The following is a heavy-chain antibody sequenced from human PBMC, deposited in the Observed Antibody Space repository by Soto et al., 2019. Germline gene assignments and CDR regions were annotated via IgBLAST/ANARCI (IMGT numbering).Heavy chain of an antibody. CDR1: GGSISSYY. D-gene: IGHD3-3*01. V-gene: IGHV4-59*08. CDR2: IYYSGST. CDR3: ARRKHDFWSGYSYFDY. J-gene: IGHJ4*02. Sequence: SETLSLTCTVSGGSISSYYWSWIRQPPGKGLEWIGYIYYSGSTNYNPSLKSRVTISVDTSKNQFSLKLSSVTAADTAVYYCARRKHDFWSGYSYFDYWGQGTLVTVSS.